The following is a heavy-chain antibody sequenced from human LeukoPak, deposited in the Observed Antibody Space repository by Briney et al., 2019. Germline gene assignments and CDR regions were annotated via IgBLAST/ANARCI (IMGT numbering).Heavy chain of an antibody. D-gene: IGHD3-3*01. J-gene: IGHJ4*02. V-gene: IGHV1-24*01. CDR2: FDPEDGET. Sequence: GASVKVSCKVSGYTLTELSMHWVRQAPGKGLEWMGGFDPEDGETIYAQKFQGRVTMTEDTSTDTAYMELSSLRSEDTAVYYCATAKKYDFWSGYYDYWGQGTLVTVSS. CDR1: GYTLTELS. CDR3: ATAKKYDFWSGYYDY.